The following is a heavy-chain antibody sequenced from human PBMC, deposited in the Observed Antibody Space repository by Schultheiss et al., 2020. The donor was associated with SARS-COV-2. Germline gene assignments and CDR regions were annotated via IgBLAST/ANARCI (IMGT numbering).Heavy chain of an antibody. CDR1: GFTFSSYS. CDR2: ISSSSSTI. J-gene: IGHJ5*02. V-gene: IGHV3-48*01. CDR3: ARAQGGYSNYVIGP. D-gene: IGHD4-11*01. Sequence: GESLKISCAASGFTFSSYSMNWVRQAPGKGLEWVSYISSSSSTIYYADSVKGRFTISRDNSKNTLYLQMNSLRAEDTAVYYCARAQGGYSNYVIGPWGQGTLVTVSS.